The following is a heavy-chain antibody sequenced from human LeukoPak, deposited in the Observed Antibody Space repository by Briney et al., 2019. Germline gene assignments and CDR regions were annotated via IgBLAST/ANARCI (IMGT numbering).Heavy chain of an antibody. Sequence: ASVKVSCKTSGYSFTSFGISWVRQAPGQGLEWMGWISAFNGITNYAQKVQDRINVTTDTSSSTAYMELTSLTSDDTAVYYCASRHAPLHDAFDIWGQGTMVTVSS. CDR1: GYSFTSFG. D-gene: IGHD2-2*01. CDR3: ASRHAPLHDAFDI. J-gene: IGHJ3*02. V-gene: IGHV1-18*01. CDR2: ISAFNGIT.